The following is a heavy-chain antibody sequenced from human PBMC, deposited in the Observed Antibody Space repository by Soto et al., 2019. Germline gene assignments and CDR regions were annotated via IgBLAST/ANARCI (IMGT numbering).Heavy chain of an antibody. CDR3: AKPPQYSSSWYGDAFDI. D-gene: IGHD6-13*01. CDR2: ISGSGGST. CDR1: GFTFSSYA. V-gene: IGHV3-23*01. J-gene: IGHJ3*02. Sequence: EVQLLESGGGSVQPGGSLRLSCAASGFTFSSYAMSWVRQAPGKGLEWVSAISGSGGSTYYADSVKGRFTISRDNSKDTLYLQMNSLRAEDTAVYYCAKPPQYSSSWYGDAFDIWGQGTMVTVSS.